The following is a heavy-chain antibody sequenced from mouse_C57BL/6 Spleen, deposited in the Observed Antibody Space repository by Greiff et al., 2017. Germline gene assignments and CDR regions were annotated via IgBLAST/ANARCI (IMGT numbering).Heavy chain of an antibody. V-gene: IGHV3-6*01. Sequence: EVPLQESGPGFVKPSQSLSLSCSVTGYSITSGYYWNWLRQFPGNKLEWMGHISYYGSNNSNPSLKNRISITRDTSKNQFFLKWNSVTTEDTATYYCARGYPFAYWGQGTLVTVSA. CDR3: ARGYPFAY. J-gene: IGHJ3*01. CDR1: GYSITSGYY. CDR2: ISYYGSN.